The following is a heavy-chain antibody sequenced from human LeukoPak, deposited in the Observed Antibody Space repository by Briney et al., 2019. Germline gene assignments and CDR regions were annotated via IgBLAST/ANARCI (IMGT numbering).Heavy chain of an antibody. J-gene: IGHJ4*02. CDR1: GGSISSGSYY. D-gene: IGHD3-3*01. CDR3: ARSYYDLPSFDY. V-gene: IGHV4-61*02. Sequence: TSETLSLTCTVSGGSISSGSYYWSWIRQPAGKGLEWIGRIYTSGSTNYNPSLKSRVTISVDTSKNQFSLKLSSVTAADTAVYYCARSYYDLPSFDYWGQGTLVTVPS. CDR2: IYTSGST.